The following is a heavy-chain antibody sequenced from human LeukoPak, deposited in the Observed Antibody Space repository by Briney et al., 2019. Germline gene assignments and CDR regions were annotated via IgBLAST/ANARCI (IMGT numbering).Heavy chain of an antibody. D-gene: IGHD3-9*01. V-gene: IGHV3-21*01. CDR2: ISSGGKYI. Sequence: GGSLRLSCAASGFTFITRSLNWVRQVPGKGLEWVASISSGGKYIYYADSVKGRFTISRDNAKNSLHLQMNSLRVEDTAVYHCARDLWSENYDILTGYYGAFDIWGQGTMVTVSP. CDR1: GFTFITRS. CDR3: ARDLWSENYDILTGYYGAFDI. J-gene: IGHJ3*02.